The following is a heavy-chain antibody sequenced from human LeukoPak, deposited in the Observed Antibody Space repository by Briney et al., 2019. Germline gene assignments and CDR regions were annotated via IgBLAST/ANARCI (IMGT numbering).Heavy chain of an antibody. CDR1: GFTFSSYA. CDR3: AKQSILVTGRDDALDI. D-gene: IGHD3-16*01. J-gene: IGHJ3*02. V-gene: IGHV3-23*01. Sequence: GGSLRLSCAVSGFTFSSYAMSWVRQPPGQGLEWVSVVSGGGGSTYYADSVKGRFTISRDNSKNTLYLQMISLRAKDTAAYYCAKQSILVTGRDDALDIWGQGTTVIVSS. CDR2: VSGGGGST.